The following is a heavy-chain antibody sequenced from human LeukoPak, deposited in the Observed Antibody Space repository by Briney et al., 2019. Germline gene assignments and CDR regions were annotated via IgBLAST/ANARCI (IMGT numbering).Heavy chain of an antibody. CDR1: GFTFSTCS. J-gene: IGHJ4*02. Sequence: PGGSLRLSCAASGFTFSTCSMNWVRQAPGKGLEWVSSISSRSDYIYYADSVKGRFTISRDNAKNSLYLQMNSLRAEDTAVYYCASPGYDILTPLDYWGQGTLVTVSS. D-gene: IGHD3-9*01. CDR3: ASPGYDILTPLDY. CDR2: ISSRSDYI. V-gene: IGHV3-21*04.